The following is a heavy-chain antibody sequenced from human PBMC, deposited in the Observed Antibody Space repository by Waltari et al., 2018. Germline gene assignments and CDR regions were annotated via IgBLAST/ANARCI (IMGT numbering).Heavy chain of an antibody. D-gene: IGHD4-17*01. CDR1: GGSISSSSYY. V-gene: IGHV4-39*01. J-gene: IGHJ4*02. Sequence: QLQLQESGPGLVKPSETLSLTCTVSGGSISSSSYYWGWIRQPPGKGLEWIGSIYYSGSTYYNPSLKSRVTISVDTSKNQFSLKLSSVTAADTAVYYCATPYGDYVYYFDYWGQGTLVTDSS. CDR3: ATPYGDYVYYFDY. CDR2: IYYSGST.